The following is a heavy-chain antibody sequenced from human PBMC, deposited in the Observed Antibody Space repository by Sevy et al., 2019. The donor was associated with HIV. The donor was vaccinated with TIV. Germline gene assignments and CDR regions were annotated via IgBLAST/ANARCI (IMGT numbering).Heavy chain of an antibody. V-gene: IGHV3-49*03. CDR1: GFTFGDYA. Sequence: GGSLRLSCTSSGFTFGDYAMSWFRQAPGKGLEWVAFIRRNSHEPYGGTTEYAASVKGRFTISRDDSKSIAYLQMNSPKTEDTAVYYCTRGLTTADTPEYYFDYWGQGILVTVSS. D-gene: IGHD4-17*01. J-gene: IGHJ4*02. CDR2: IRRNSHEPYGGTT. CDR3: TRGLTTADTPEYYFDY.